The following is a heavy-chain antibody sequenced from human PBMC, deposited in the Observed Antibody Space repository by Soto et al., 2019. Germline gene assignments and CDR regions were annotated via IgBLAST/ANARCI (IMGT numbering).Heavy chain of an antibody. CDR2: IGTAGDT. V-gene: IGHV3-13*01. J-gene: IGHJ5*02. CDR1: GFTFSSYD. CDR3: ARELRYDSSGYYYVYWFDP. Sequence: GGSLRLSCAASGFTFSSYDMHWVRQATGKGLEWVSAIGTAGDTYYPGSVKGRFTISRDNAKNTLYLQMNSLRAEDTAVYYCARELRYDSSGYYYVYWFDPWGQGTLVTVSS. D-gene: IGHD3-22*01.